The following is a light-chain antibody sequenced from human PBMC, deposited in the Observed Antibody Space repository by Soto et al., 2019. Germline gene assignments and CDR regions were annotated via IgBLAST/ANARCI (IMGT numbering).Light chain of an antibody. J-gene: IGKJ2*01. CDR1: QSISSY. CDR3: KQSYSTPYT. Sequence: DIQMTQSPSSLSSSVGDRVTITCRASQSISSYLNWYHQKPGKAPKLLIYAASILQSGIPARFSGSGSGPDFTLTISSLQPEDFATYCCKQSYSTPYTCGQGTGLEL. V-gene: IGKV1-39*01. CDR2: AAS.